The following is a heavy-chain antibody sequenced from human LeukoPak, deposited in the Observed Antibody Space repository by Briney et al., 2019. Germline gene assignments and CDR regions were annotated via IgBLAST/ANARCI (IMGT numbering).Heavy chain of an antibody. J-gene: IGHJ4*02. CDR1: GYTFTGYY. D-gene: IGHD2-2*01. CDR3: AGDLSCSSTSCRGGY. Sequence: ASVKVSCKASGYTFTGYYMHWVRQAPGQGLEWMGWINPNSGGTNYAQKFQGRVTMTRDTSVSTAYMELSRLRSDDTAVYYCAGDLSCSSTSCRGGYWGQGTLVTVSS. V-gene: IGHV1-2*02. CDR2: INPNSGGT.